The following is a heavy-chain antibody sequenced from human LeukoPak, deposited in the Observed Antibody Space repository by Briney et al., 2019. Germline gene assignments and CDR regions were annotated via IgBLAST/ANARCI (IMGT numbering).Heavy chain of an antibody. V-gene: IGHV3-21*01. J-gene: IGHJ4*02. CDR2: ISSSSSYI. CDR1: GFTFSSYS. Sequence: GGSLRLSCAASGFTFSSYSMNWVRQAPGKGLEWVSSISSSSSYIYYADSVKGRFTISRGNAKNSLYLQMNSLRAEDTAVYYCVKVGQQLDFDYWGQGTLVTVSS. D-gene: IGHD6-13*01. CDR3: VKVGQQLDFDY.